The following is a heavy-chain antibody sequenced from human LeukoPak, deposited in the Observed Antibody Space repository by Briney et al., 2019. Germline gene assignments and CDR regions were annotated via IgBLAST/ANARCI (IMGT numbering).Heavy chain of an antibody. Sequence: GGTLRLSCAASGFTFSKHGMNWVRQAPGKGLEWVSGISPSGDITYYADSVKGRFTISRDNSKNTLYLQMNSLRTEDTAVYYCVRLTAAGRRTDFDYWGQGTLVTVSS. CDR2: ISPSGDIT. D-gene: IGHD6-13*01. J-gene: IGHJ4*02. V-gene: IGHV3-23*01. CDR1: GFTFSKHG. CDR3: VRLTAAGRRTDFDY.